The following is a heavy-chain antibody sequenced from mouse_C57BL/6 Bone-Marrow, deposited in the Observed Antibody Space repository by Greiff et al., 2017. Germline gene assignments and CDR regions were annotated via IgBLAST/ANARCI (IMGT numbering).Heavy chain of an antibody. D-gene: IGHD2-5*01. CDR1: GFSLTSYG. Sequence: QVQLQQSGPGLVQPSQSLSITCTVSGFSLTSYGVHWVRQSPGKGLEWLGVIWRGGSTDYNAAFMSRLSITKDNSKSQVFFKMNSLQADDTATYYCAKRLYYSNYPYAMDYWGQGTSVTVSS. J-gene: IGHJ4*01. CDR3: AKRLYYSNYPYAMDY. V-gene: IGHV2-5*01. CDR2: IWRGGST.